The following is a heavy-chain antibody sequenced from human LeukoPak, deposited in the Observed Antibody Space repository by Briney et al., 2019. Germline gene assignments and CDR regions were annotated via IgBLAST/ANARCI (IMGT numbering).Heavy chain of an antibody. CDR2: INHSGST. J-gene: IGHJ4*02. Sequence: PSETLSLTCAVYGGSFSGYYWSWIRQPPGKGLEWIGEINHSGSTSYNPSLKSRVTISVDTSKNQFSLKLSSVTAADTAVYYCARGKGLGIAAAGIGYWGQGTLVTVSS. CDR1: GGSFSGYY. CDR3: ARGKGLGIAAAGIGY. D-gene: IGHD6-13*01. V-gene: IGHV4-34*01.